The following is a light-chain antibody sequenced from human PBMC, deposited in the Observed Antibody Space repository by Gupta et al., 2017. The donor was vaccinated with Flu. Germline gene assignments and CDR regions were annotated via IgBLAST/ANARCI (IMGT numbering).Light chain of an antibody. Sequence: DFHMTQSPSSVSASVGDRVTFSCRASQCISTYLNWYQQKSGKAPRLLISGASNLHNGVPTRFSGSGSGTEFTLTISDLQPEDFATYYCQQSDTYPGTFGQGTKVEIK. J-gene: IGKJ1*01. CDR3: QQSDTYPGT. CDR2: GAS. CDR1: QCISTY. V-gene: IGKV1-39*01.